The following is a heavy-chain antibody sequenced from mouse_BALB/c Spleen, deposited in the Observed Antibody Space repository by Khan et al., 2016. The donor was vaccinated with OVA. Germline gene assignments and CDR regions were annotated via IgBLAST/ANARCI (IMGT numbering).Heavy chain of an antibody. CDR2: IDPENGHT. J-gene: IGHJ2*01. CDR3: PRSLLLYVAY. CDR1: GFNIKDYY. Sequence: VQLKQSGSELVRSGALVKLSCKASGFNIKDYYMHWVKQRPEQGLEWIGWIDPENGHTIYDPKFQGKASITADTSSNTAYLQLSSLTSADTDVYYCPRSLLLYVAYWDQGTPLTVSS. D-gene: IGHD6-2*01. V-gene: IGHV14-1*02.